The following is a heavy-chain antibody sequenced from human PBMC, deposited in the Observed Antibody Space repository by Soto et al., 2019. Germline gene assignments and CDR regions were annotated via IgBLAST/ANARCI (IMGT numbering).Heavy chain of an antibody. D-gene: IGHD6-13*01. V-gene: IGHV3-66*01. Sequence: EVQLVESGGGLVQPGGSLRLSCAASEFTVSSHSMSWVRQAPGKGLEWVSVIYSGGSTYYADSGKGRFTISRDNTKNTLYLQMNSMRAVDAAVYYCARLGPIAAAGTDYWGQGTLVTVSS. CDR1: EFTVSSHS. CDR2: IYSGGST. CDR3: ARLGPIAAAGTDY. J-gene: IGHJ4*02.